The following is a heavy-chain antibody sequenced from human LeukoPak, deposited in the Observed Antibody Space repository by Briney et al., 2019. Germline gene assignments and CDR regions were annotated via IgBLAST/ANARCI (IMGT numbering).Heavy chain of an antibody. J-gene: IGHJ4*02. V-gene: IGHV4-34*01. D-gene: IGHD2-15*01. CDR1: GGSFSGYY. Sequence: PSETLSLTCAVYGGSFSGYYWSWIRQPAGNGLEWIGEINHSGSTNYNPSLKSRVTISVDTSKNQFSLKLSSVTAADTAVYYCAVGYCSGGSCPRTDYWGQGTLVTVSS. CDR3: AVGYCSGGSCPRTDY. CDR2: INHSGST.